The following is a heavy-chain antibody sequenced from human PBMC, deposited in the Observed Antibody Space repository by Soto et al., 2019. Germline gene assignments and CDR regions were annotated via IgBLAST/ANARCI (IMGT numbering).Heavy chain of an antibody. CDR2: IWYDGSKK. J-gene: IGHJ4*02. CDR1: GFTFRSYG. V-gene: IGHV3-33*07. CDR3: ARDLRNYDSGSSYSDY. D-gene: IGHD3-10*01. Sequence: PGGSLRLSCAASGFTFRSYGFYWVRQAPGSGLEWVALIWYDGSKKYYADSVKGRFNXXXXXXKXTXXLXXXXXXAXDSAXYYCARDLRNYDSGSSYSDYWGQGTLVTVYS.